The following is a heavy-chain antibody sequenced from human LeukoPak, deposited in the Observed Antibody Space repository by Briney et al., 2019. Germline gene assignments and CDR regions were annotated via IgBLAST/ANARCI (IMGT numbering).Heavy chain of an antibody. J-gene: IGHJ4*02. D-gene: IGHD3-22*01. CDR1: GFTFSSYA. Sequence: GGSLRLSCAASGFTFSSYAMSWVRQAPGKGLEWVSAISGSGGSTYYADSVKGWFTISRDNSKNTLYLQMNSLRAEDTAVYYCAKDDVYYDSFDYWGQGTLVTVSS. V-gene: IGHV3-23*01. CDR2: ISGSGGST. CDR3: AKDDVYYDSFDY.